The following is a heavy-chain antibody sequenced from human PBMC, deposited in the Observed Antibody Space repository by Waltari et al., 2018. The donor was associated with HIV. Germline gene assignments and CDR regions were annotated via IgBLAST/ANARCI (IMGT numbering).Heavy chain of an antibody. D-gene: IGHD2-21*01. CDR2: ITAGAHGATG. V-gene: IGHV3-49*02. J-gene: IGHJ4*02. Sequence: EVHLVESGGALVQPGQSLTLSCTASGFSFGDYPMNWVRQAPGKGLEWIGFITAGAHGATGTYAASLRGRFYISRDDSNGVAYLHVSSLQIDDTAVYFCGRALQPVVGLWYFDFWGQGTVVTVSS. CDR1: GFSFGDYP. CDR3: GRALQPVVGLWYFDF.